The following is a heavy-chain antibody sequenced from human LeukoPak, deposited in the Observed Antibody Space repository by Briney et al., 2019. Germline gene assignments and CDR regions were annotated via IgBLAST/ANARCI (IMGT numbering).Heavy chain of an antibody. Sequence: SETLSLTCAVYGGSFSGYYWSWIRQPPGKGLEWIGDINHSGSTNYNPSLKSRVTISVDTSKNQFSLKLSSVTAADTAVYYCARESSTYYYDSSGYHTAPDYWGQGTLVTVSS. V-gene: IGHV4-34*01. J-gene: IGHJ4*02. CDR2: INHSGST. D-gene: IGHD3-22*01. CDR3: ARESSTYYYDSSGYHTAPDY. CDR1: GGSFSGYY.